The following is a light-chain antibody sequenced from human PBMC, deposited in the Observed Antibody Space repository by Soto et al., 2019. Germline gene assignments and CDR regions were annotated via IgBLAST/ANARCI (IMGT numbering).Light chain of an antibody. Sequence: DIQMTQSPSILSASVGDGVTITCRASQSIGSGLAWYQQKPGKAPKLLIYKATNLQRGVPSRFSGSGSGTDCSLTISSLQPVDSATYYCQLYNDFQYTFGPGTKLEL. V-gene: IGKV1-5*03. CDR1: QSIGSG. CDR2: KAT. CDR3: QLYNDFQYT. J-gene: IGKJ2*01.